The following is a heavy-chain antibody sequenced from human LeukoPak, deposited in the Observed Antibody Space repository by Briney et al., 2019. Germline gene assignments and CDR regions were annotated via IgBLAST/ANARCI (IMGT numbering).Heavy chain of an antibody. V-gene: IGHV4-61*02. CDR2: IYTSGST. CDR1: GGSISSGSYY. Sequence: SETLSLTCTVSGGSISSGSYYWSWIRQPAGKGLEWIGRIYTSGSTNYNPSLKSRVTISVDTSKNQFSPKLSSVTAADTAVYYCARGAFYVWGTDDAFDIWGQGTMVTVSS. CDR3: ARGAFYVWGTDDAFDI. D-gene: IGHD3-16*01. J-gene: IGHJ3*02.